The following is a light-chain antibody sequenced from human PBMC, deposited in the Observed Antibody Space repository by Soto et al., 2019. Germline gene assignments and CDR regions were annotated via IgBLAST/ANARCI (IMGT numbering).Light chain of an antibody. CDR1: QSVSSN. V-gene: IGKV3-15*01. Sequence: EIVMTQSPATLSVSPGERATLSCRASQSVSSNLAWYHQKPGKAPRLLIYGASTRATGIPARFSGSGSGTKFTLTISSLQSEDFAVYYCQQYNNWPRTFGQGTKVDIK. CDR2: GAS. J-gene: IGKJ1*01. CDR3: QQYNNWPRT.